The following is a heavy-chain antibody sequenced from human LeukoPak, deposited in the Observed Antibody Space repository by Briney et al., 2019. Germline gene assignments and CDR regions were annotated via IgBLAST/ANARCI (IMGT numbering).Heavy chain of an antibody. CDR1: GFTFSNYG. CDR3: AKGVGWYSS. V-gene: IGHV3-23*01. Sequence: GSLRLSCAASGFTFSNYGMSWVRQAPGKGLEWVSAISGSGDNTYYADSVKGRFTISRDNSKNTLYLQMNSLRAEDTAVYYCAKGVGWYSSWGQGTLVTVSS. D-gene: IGHD6-19*01. CDR2: ISGSGDNT. J-gene: IGHJ4*02.